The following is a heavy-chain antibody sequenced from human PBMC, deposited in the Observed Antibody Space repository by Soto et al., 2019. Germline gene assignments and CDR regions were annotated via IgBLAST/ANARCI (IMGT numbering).Heavy chain of an antibody. J-gene: IGHJ5*02. CDR1: GDTFTNFG. Sequence: HLVQSGPEVKKPGASATVSCTTSGDTFTNFGLSWVRQAPGQGLEWMGWIATYNSNKNYAPKFRGRRTLTTDTTTRTGYMELKSHVYADTAVYYCARVLRGVVEWCVPGGQGTLVTVSS. CDR3: ARVLRGVVEWCVP. D-gene: IGHD3-10*01. V-gene: IGHV1-18*01. CDR2: IATYNSNK.